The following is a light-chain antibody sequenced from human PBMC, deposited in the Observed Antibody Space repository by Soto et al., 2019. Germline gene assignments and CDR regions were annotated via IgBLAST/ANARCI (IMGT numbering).Light chain of an antibody. Sequence: QSVLTQPPSVSGAPGQRVTISCAGSSSNTGAGYDVHWYQQTPGPAPKLVIHSNNDRPSGVPDRFSGSKSGTSASLAITGLQAEDEADYYCQSYDSSLSAYVFGAGTKLTVL. V-gene: IGLV1-40*01. J-gene: IGLJ1*01. CDR2: SNN. CDR3: QSYDSSLSAYV. CDR1: SSNTGAGYD.